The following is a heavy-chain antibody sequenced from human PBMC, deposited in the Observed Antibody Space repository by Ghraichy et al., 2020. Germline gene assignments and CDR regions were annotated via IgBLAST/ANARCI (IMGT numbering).Heavy chain of an antibody. CDR2: IYYSGTA. V-gene: IGHV4-59*01. J-gene: IGHJ2*01. D-gene: IGHD4-17*01. CDR3: ARTRHGDYDQEWYVDR. CDR1: GGSINNYY. Sequence: SETLSLTCSVSGGSINNYYWSWIRQPPGKGLEWIGYIYYSGTAKYNPSLDSRVTMSVDTSKSQLSLKLKSVTAADTAVYYCARTRHGDYDQEWYVDRWGRGTLVSVSS.